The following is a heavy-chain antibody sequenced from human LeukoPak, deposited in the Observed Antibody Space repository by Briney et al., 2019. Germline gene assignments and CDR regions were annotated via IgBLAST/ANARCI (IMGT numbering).Heavy chain of an antibody. D-gene: IGHD3-10*01. V-gene: IGHV3-48*03. CDR1: GFTFSSYG. CDR3: ARAHGSGSYYKGGFDY. Sequence: GGSLRLSCAASGFTFSSYGMNWVRQAPGKGLEWVSYISSSGSTIYYADSVKGRFTISRDNAKNSLYLQMNSLRAEDTAVYYCARAHGSGSYYKGGFDYWGQGTLVAVSS. J-gene: IGHJ4*02. CDR2: ISSSGSTI.